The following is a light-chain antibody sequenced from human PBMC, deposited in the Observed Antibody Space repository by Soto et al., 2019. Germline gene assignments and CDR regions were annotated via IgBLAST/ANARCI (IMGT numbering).Light chain of an antibody. CDR3: ATCYSNTHKV. CDR1: SGHSTYI. Sequence: QSVLTQSSSASASLGSSVKLTCILSSGHSTYIIAWHQQQPGKAPRFLMTLDRSGSYNRGSGVPDRFSGSSSGADRYLTISNLHFEDECDYYCATCYSNTHKVFGGGTKLTVL. CDR2: LDRSGSY. J-gene: IGLJ3*02. V-gene: IGLV4-60*02.